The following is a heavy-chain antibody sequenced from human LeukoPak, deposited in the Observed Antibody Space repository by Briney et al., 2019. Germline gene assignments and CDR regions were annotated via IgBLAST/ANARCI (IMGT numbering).Heavy chain of an antibody. J-gene: IGHJ4*02. CDR2: ISSSGSTI. Sequence: PGGSLRLSCAASGFTFSDYYMSWIRQAPGKGLEWVSYISSSGSTIYYADSVKGRFTISRDNAKNSLYLQMNSLRAEDTAVYYCARDLEYSGYDFWAVVRPGVPKRSDNFDYWGQGTLVTVSS. D-gene: IGHD5-12*01. CDR1: GFTFSDYY. CDR3: ARDLEYSGYDFWAVVRPGVPKRSDNFDY. V-gene: IGHV3-11*01.